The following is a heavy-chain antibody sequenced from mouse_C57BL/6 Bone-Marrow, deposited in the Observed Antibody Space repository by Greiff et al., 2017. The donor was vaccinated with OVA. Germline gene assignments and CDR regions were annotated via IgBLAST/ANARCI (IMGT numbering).Heavy chain of an antibody. Sequence: EVQLVESGGGLVQPGGSLSLSCAASGFTFTDYYMSWVRQPPGKALEWLGFIRNKANGYTTEYSASVKGRFTISRDNSQSILYLQMNALRAEDSATDYWARYGHDGYFYAMDYWGQGTSVTVSS. CDR1: GFTFTDYY. V-gene: IGHV7-3*01. D-gene: IGHD2-3*01. CDR3: ARYGHDGYFYAMDY. J-gene: IGHJ4*01. CDR2: IRNKANGYTT.